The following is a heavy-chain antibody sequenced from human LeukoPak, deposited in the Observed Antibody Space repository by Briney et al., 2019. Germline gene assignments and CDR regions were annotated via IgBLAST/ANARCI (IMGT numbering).Heavy chain of an antibody. J-gene: IGHJ5*02. CDR1: GFIFSSYG. D-gene: IGHD1-7*01. CDR2: ISYDGTNK. V-gene: IGHV3-30*18. CDR3: AKTGATNWFDP. Sequence: GGSLRLSCAASGFIFSSYGLHWVRQAPGKGLEWVAVISYDGTNKYYADSVKGRFTISRDNSKNTVYLQMNSLRAEDTAVYYCAKTGATNWFDPWGQGTLVTVSS.